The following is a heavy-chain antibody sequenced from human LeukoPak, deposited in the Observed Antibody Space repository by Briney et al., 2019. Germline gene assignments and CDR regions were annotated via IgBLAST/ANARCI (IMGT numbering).Heavy chain of an antibody. V-gene: IGHV3-21*01. CDR3: ARDLGDGYNINFDY. Sequence: GGSLRLSCAASGFTFSSYWMSWVRQAPGKGLEWVSSISSSSSYIYYADSVKGRFTISRDNAKNSLYLQMNSLRAEDTAVYYCARDLGDGYNINFDYWGQGTLVTVSS. J-gene: IGHJ4*02. CDR2: ISSSSSYI. D-gene: IGHD5-12*01. CDR1: GFTFSSYW.